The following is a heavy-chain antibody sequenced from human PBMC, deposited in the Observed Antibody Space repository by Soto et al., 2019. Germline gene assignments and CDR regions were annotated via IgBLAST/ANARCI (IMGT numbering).Heavy chain of an antibody. V-gene: IGHV3-15*07. J-gene: IGHJ4*02. CDR2: IKSKTDSGTT. D-gene: IGHD5-12*01. CDR3: TTRDVDIVATIQFTYCGGDCPWAFDY. CDR1: GFTFSNAW. Sequence: EVQLVESGGGLVKPGGSLRLSCAASGFTFSNAWMNWVRQAPGKGLEWVGRIKSKTDSGTTDYAAPVKGRFTISRDDSKHTLYLQMNSLKTEDTAVYYCTTRDVDIVATIQFTYCGGDCPWAFDYWGQGTLVTVSS.